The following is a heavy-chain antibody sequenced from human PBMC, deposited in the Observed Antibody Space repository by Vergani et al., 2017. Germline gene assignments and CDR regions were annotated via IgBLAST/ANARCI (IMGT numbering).Heavy chain of an antibody. CDR1: GFTFSSYG. Sequence: QVQLVESGGGVVQPGGSLRLSCAASGFTFSSYGMHWVRQAPGKGLEWVAFIRYDGSYKYYGDSVKGRFTISRDNSKNTLYLQMNSLRAEDMAVYYCAKVNTMVRGVASGCDSWGQGNLVTVSS. V-gene: IGHV3-30*02. J-gene: IGHJ5*01. CDR2: IRYDGSYK. CDR3: AKVNTMVRGVASGCDS. D-gene: IGHD3-10*01.